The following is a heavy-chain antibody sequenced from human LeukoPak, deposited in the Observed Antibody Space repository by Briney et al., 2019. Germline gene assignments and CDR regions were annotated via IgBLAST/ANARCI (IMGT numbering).Heavy chain of an antibody. CDR1: GFTFSSYS. CDR2: ISSSSSYI. D-gene: IGHD2-2*02. V-gene: IGHV3-21*01. J-gene: IGHJ6*04. CDR3: ARDWWGAPRGIVVVPAAIRTGLDV. Sequence: PGGSLRLSCAASGFTFSSYSMNWVRQAPGKGLEWVSSISSSSSYIYYADSVKGRFTISRDNAKNSLYLQMNSPRAEDTAVYYCARDWWGAPRGIVVVPAAIRTGLDVWGKGTTVTVSS.